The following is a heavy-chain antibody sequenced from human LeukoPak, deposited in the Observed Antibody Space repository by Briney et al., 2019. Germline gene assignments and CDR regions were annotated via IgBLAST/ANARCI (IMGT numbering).Heavy chain of an antibody. Sequence: GGSLRLSRAASGFTFSSYSMNWVRQAPGKGLEWVSYSSSSSSTIYYPDSVKGRFTISRDNAKNSLYLQMNSLRAEDTAVYYCARPPYYYDSSGYSNWGQGTLVTVSS. CDR2: SSSSSSTI. V-gene: IGHV3-48*04. J-gene: IGHJ4*02. CDR1: GFTFSSYS. CDR3: ARPPYYYDSSGYSN. D-gene: IGHD3-22*01.